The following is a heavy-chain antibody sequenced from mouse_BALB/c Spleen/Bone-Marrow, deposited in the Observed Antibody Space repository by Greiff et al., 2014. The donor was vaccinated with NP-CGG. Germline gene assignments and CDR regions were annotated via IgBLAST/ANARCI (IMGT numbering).Heavy chain of an antibody. CDR3: ARDYYGSRYYFDY. Sequence: VKLMESGAELVRPGSSVKISCKASGYAFSSYWMNWVKQRPGQGLEWIGQIHPGDGDTNYNGKFKGKATLTADKSSSTAYMQLSSLTSEDSAVYFCARDYYGSRYYFDYWGQGTTLTVSS. CDR2: IHPGDGDT. J-gene: IGHJ2*01. V-gene: IGHV1-80*01. CDR1: GYAFSSYW. D-gene: IGHD1-1*01.